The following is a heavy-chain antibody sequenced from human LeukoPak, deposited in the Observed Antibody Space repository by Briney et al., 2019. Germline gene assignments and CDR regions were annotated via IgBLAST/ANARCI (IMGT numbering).Heavy chain of an antibody. CDR1: GGSISTYY. CDR2: MYYSGST. D-gene: IGHD3-16*01. V-gene: IGHV4-59*12. CDR3: AREGPLPFGFDY. J-gene: IGHJ4*02. Sequence: SETLSLTCTVSGGSISTYYWSWIRQPPGKGLEWIGYMYYSGSTNYNPSLKSRVTISIDTSKNQFSLKLSSVTAADTAVYYCAREGPLPFGFDYWGQGTLVTVSS.